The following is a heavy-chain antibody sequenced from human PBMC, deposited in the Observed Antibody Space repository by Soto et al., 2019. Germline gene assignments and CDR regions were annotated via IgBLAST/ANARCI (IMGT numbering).Heavy chain of an antibody. D-gene: IGHD1-26*01. CDR2: INAGNGNT. J-gene: IGHJ4*01. Sequence: QVQLVQSGAEVKEPGASVTVSCKASGYTLTTYAMHWVRQAPGQRLEWMGWINAGNGNTKYSQKFQGRVTITRDTSASTAYMELSSLRSEDTAMYYCARVIVGATTALDYWGHGTLVTVSS. CDR1: GYTLTTYA. CDR3: ARVIVGATTALDY. V-gene: IGHV1-3*01.